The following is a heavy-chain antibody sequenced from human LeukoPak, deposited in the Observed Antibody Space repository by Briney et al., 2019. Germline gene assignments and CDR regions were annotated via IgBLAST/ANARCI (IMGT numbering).Heavy chain of an antibody. CDR2: IYYSGST. Sequence: SETLSLTCTVSGGSISSSSYYWGWIRQPPGKGLEWIGSIYYSGSTYYNPSLKSRVTISVDTSKNQFSLKLSSVTAADTAVYYCGRLEGSGLPYYYYYGMDVWGQGTTVTVSS. V-gene: IGHV4-39*01. D-gene: IGHD6-19*01. CDR3: GRLEGSGLPYYYYYGMDV. CDR1: GGSISSSSYY. J-gene: IGHJ6*02.